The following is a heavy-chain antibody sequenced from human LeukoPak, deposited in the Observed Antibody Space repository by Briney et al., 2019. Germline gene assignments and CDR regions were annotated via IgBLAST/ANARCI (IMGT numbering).Heavy chain of an antibody. CDR1: GFTFDDYA. D-gene: IGHD5-12*01. V-gene: IGHV3-9*01. J-gene: IGHJ4*02. CDR2: ISWNSGSI. CDR3: AKDIFGGGNSGYDSPYFDY. Sequence: GGSLRLSCAASGFTFDDYAMHWVRQAPGKGLEWVSGISWNSGSIGYADSVKGRFTISRDNAKTSLYLQMNSLRAEDTALYYCAKDIFGGGNSGYDSPYFDYWGQGTLVTVSS.